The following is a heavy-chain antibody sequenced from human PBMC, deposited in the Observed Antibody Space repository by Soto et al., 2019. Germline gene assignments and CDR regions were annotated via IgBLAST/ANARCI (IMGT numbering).Heavy chain of an antibody. CDR2: IYYIGAY. V-gene: IGHV4-59*02. CDR1: GASVSSYY. J-gene: IGHJ6*02. Sequence: SETLSLTCSVSGASVSSYYWSWVRQPPGKGLEWIGYIYYIGAYNYNPSLKSRVTISVDTSKNQFSLRLSSVTAADTAVYYCARGGAYYYYYGMDVWGQGTTVTVSS. CDR3: ARGGAYYYYYGMDV.